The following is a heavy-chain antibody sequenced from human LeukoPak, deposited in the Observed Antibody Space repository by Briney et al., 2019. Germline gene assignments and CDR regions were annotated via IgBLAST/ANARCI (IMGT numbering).Heavy chain of an antibody. CDR2: IYPGDSDI. D-gene: IGHD6-6*01. CDR1: GYSFTSYW. V-gene: IGHV5-51*01. CDR3: AKLRYMISSSED. J-gene: IGHJ4*02. Sequence: GAALQISCKGAGYSFTSYWIAWGRRMAGRGVEWRGIIYPGDSDIRYSPSFQGQVTISADKSINTAYLQWSSLKASDTAMYYCAKLRYMISSSEDWGQGTLVTVSS.